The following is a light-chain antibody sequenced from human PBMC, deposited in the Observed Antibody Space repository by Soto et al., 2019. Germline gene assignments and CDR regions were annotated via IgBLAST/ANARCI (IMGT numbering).Light chain of an antibody. CDR3: QQYASYPWT. CDR1: QSVSSYY. CDR2: AAS. V-gene: IGKV3-20*01. Sequence: ELVLTQSPGTLSLSPGERATLSCRASQSVSSYYLAWYQQTHGQAPRLLSYAASSRATGIPDRGSGSGSGTEFTLTISRLKPDDGATYYCQQYASYPWTFGQGTKVDIK. J-gene: IGKJ1*01.